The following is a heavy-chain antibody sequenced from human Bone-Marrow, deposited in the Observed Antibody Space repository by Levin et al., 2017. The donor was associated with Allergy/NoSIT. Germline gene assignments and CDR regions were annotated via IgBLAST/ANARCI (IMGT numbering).Heavy chain of an antibody. J-gene: IGHJ3*02. CDR3: ARDGAWGGGNENAFDI. D-gene: IGHD1-1*01. V-gene: IGHV3-53*01. Sequence: GGSLRLSCAASGFTVSSNYMSWVRQAPGKGLEWVSVIYSGGSTYYADSVKGRFTISRDNSKNTLYLQMNSLRAEDTAVYYCARDGAWGGGNENAFDIWGQGTMVTVSS. CDR2: IYSGGST. CDR1: GFTVSSNY.